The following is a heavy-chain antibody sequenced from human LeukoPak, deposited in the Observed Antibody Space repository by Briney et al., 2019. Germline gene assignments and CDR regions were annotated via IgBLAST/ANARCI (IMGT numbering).Heavy chain of an antibody. D-gene: IGHD6-19*01. J-gene: IGHJ4*02. Sequence: PSETLSLTCTVSGGSISSYYWSWIRQPPGKGLEWIGYIYYSGSTNYNPSLKSRVTISEDTSKNQFSLKLSSVTAADTAVYYCARGGYSSQIRAYYFDYWGQGTLVTVSS. CDR2: IYYSGST. CDR3: ARGGYSSQIRAYYFDY. V-gene: IGHV4-59*12. CDR1: GGSISSYY.